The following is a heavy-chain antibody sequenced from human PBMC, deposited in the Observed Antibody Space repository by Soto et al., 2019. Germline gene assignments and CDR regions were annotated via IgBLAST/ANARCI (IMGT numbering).Heavy chain of an antibody. V-gene: IGHV3-74*01. CDR3: AREYYGLLTGYSTDY. J-gene: IGHJ4*02. Sequence: EVQLVESGGDLVQRGGSLRLSCAASGFPFSSYWMHWVRHTPGKGLDWVARISGDGVTTYYADSVTGRFTVSRDNAKKTLSLQIRGLRAEDTAVYYCAREYYGLLTGYSTDYWGQGTLVSVSS. CDR1: GFPFSSYW. D-gene: IGHD3-9*01. CDR2: ISGDGVTT.